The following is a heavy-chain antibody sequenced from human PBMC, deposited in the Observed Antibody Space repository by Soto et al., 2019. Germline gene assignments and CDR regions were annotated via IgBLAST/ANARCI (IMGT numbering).Heavy chain of an antibody. Sequence: TSTVSSGCIYISGDYGALIRQPPGKGLEWIGSIFYSGSTYYNPSLKSRVTVSVDTSKNQFSLKLSSVTAADTAVYYCARHPSDFWFDPWGQGTLVTVSP. J-gene: IGHJ5*02. V-gene: IGHV4-39*01. CDR2: IFYSGST. D-gene: IGHD2-21*02. CDR1: SGCIYISGDY. CDR3: ARHPSDFWFDP.